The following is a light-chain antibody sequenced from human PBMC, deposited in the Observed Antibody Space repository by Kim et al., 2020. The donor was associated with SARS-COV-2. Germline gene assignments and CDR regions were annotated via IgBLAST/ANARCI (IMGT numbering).Light chain of an antibody. CDR3: QQYGSSPRS. J-gene: IGKJ1*01. V-gene: IGKV3-20*01. Sequence: LSPGERATLSCRASQGVSNTYVAWYQQKPGQAPRLLIYAASTRATGIPDRFIGSGSGADFTLTVTRLEPEDFAVYYCQQYGSSPRSFGQGTKVEIK. CDR1: QGVSNTY. CDR2: AAS.